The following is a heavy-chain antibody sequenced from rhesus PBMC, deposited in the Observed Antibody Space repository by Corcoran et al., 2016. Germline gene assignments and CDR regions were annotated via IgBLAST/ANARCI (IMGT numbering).Heavy chain of an antibody. CDR1: GGSISSSY. D-gene: IGHD6-13*01. Sequence: QLQLQESGPGLVKPSETLSVTCAVSGGSISSSYWSWIRQAPGTGLEWIGSIYGSGSSTTCTPSLKRRVTLSVDTSKSQLSLKLSSVTTADTAVYYCARRPGGQLVFDYWGQGVLVTVSS. CDR3: ARRPGGQLVFDY. J-gene: IGHJ4*01. CDR2: IYGSGSST. V-gene: IGHV4-169*01.